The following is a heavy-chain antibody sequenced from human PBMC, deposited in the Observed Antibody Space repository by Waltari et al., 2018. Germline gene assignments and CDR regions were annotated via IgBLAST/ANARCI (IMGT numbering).Heavy chain of an antibody. J-gene: IGHJ4*02. Sequence: EVQLVESGGGLVKPGGSLRLSCAASGFMFSLYNMNWVRQAPGEGLEWVSSITSSGSRIYYAAALKGRFTISRDNGKSSLYLQMNSLRAEDTAMYYCARDHASGGDSPPYWGQGTLVTVSS. CDR2: ITSSGSRI. CDR1: GFMFSLYN. V-gene: IGHV3-21*01. D-gene: IGHD2-21*02. CDR3: ARDHASGGDSPPY.